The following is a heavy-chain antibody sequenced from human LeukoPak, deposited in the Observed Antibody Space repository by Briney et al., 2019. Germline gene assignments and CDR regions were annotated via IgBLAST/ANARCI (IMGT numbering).Heavy chain of an antibody. V-gene: IGHV3-30*03. D-gene: IGHD3-16*01. J-gene: IGHJ1*01. CDR2: ISYDERGK. CDR1: GFGFNYYG. CDR3: STDGTPKFEH. Sequence: PGGSLRLSCAASGFGFNYYGMVWFRQSPGKRLEWVATISYDERGKHYADSVQGRFTISRDNSKSVLYLQLDYLRPEDTAVYYCSTDGTPKFEHWGQGTLVTVSS.